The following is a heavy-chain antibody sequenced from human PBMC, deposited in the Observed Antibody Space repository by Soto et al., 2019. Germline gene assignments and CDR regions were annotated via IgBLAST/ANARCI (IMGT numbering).Heavy chain of an antibody. CDR1: GFTFSNFG. Sequence: GGSLRLSCAASGFTFSNFGMHWVRQAPGKGLAWVAGISYDGSNKYYADSVKGRFSISRDNSKNTLYLQMNSLRAEDTAVYYCAKGAHDSSGYPRVLEHWGQGTPVTVSS. J-gene: IGHJ1*01. V-gene: IGHV3-30*18. D-gene: IGHD3-22*01. CDR2: ISYDGSNK. CDR3: AKGAHDSSGYPRVLEH.